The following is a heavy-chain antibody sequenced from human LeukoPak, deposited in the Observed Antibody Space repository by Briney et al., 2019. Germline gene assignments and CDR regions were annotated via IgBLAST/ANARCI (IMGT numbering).Heavy chain of an antibody. Sequence: GGSLRLSCAASGFTFSSYGMHWVRQAPGKGLEWVAVISYDGSNKYYADSVKGRFTISRDNSKNTLYLQMNSLRAEDTAVYYCAKKGDFGYYFDYWGQGTLVTVSS. CDR2: ISYDGSNK. CDR1: GFTFSSYG. J-gene: IGHJ4*02. D-gene: IGHD3-10*01. CDR3: AKKGDFGYYFDY. V-gene: IGHV3-30*18.